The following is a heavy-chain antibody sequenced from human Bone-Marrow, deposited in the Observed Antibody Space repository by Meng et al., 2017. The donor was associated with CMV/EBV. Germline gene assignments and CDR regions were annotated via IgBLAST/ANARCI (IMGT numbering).Heavy chain of an antibody. CDR3: ARDLRYFDWLPLYY. CDR1: AYTFTGYY. CDR2: INPNSGGT. J-gene: IGHJ4*02. V-gene: IGHV1-2*02. Sequence: QVPLWRVVAEGKRPGDSMKVSCKASAYTFTGYYMHWVRQAPGQGLEWMGWINPNSGGTNYAQKFQGRVTMTRDTSISTAYMELSRLRSDDTAVYYCARDLRYFDWLPLYYWGQGTLVTVSS. D-gene: IGHD3-9*01.